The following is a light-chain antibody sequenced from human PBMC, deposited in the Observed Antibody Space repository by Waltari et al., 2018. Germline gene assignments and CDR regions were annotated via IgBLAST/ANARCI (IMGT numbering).Light chain of an antibody. CDR3: SSYTSSSTPVV. Sequence: QSALTQPASVSGSPGQSITISCTGTSSYIGCYDYVSWYQQHPGKAPKVMIYDVSNRPSGVSNRYSGSKSGNTASLTISGLQAEDEADYYCSSYTSSSTPVVFGGGTKLTVL. J-gene: IGLJ2*01. V-gene: IGLV2-14*03. CDR1: SSYIGCYDY. CDR2: DVS.